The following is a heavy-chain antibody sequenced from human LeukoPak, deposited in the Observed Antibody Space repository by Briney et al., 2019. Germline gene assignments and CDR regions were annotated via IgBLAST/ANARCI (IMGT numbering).Heavy chain of an antibody. V-gene: IGHV3-9*01. Sequence: GGSLRLSCAASGFTFDDYAMHWVRQAPGKGLEWVSGISWNSGSIGYADSVKGRFTISRDNAKNSLYLQMNSLRAEDTAVYYCARDPWAGGRNWGQGTLVTVSS. D-gene: IGHD6-25*01. CDR1: GFTFDDYA. CDR3: ARDPWAGGRN. J-gene: IGHJ4*02. CDR2: ISWNSGSI.